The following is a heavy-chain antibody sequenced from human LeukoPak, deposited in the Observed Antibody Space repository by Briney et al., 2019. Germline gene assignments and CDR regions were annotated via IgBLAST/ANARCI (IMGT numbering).Heavy chain of an antibody. CDR2: ISGGGENT. Sequence: GGSLRLSCAASGFTFTSYAMSWIRQAPGKGLEWVSAISGGGENTYYADSVKGRITISRDNSKNTLYLQMNSLRAEDTATYYCAKPRAMTTGVGRYFDLWGRGTLVTVSS. V-gene: IGHV3-23*01. CDR1: GFTFTSYA. D-gene: IGHD1-1*01. J-gene: IGHJ2*01. CDR3: AKPRAMTTGVGRYFDL.